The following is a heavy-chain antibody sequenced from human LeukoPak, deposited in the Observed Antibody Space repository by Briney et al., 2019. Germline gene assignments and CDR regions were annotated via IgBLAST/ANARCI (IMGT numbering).Heavy chain of an antibody. J-gene: IGHJ6*04. CDR2: ISSSSSYI. CDR3: ARDLYYYGSGSYYNRPYYYGMDV. V-gene: IGHV3-21*01. Sequence: PGGSLRLSCAASGSTFSSYSMNWVRQAPGKGLEWVSSISSSSSYIYYADSVKGRFTISRDNAKNSLYLQMNSLRAEDTAVYYCARDLYYYGSGSYYNRPYYYGMDVWGKGTTVTVSS. D-gene: IGHD3-10*01. CDR1: GSTFSSYS.